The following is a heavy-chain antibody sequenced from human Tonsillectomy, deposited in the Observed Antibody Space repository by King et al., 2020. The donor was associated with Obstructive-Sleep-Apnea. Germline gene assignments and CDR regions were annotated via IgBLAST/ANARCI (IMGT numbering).Heavy chain of an antibody. Sequence: QLVESGGGLVQPGGSLRLSCSASGFTFSSYAMHWVRQAPGKGLEYVSAISSNGGSTYYADSVKGRFTISRDNSKNTLYLQMSSLRAEDTAVYYCVNWGPLAAAGTFSYYYGMDVWGQGTTVTVSS. D-gene: IGHD6-13*01. CDR1: GFTFSSYA. J-gene: IGHJ6*02. CDR2: ISSNGGST. CDR3: VNWGPLAAAGTFSYYYGMDV. V-gene: IGHV3-64D*06.